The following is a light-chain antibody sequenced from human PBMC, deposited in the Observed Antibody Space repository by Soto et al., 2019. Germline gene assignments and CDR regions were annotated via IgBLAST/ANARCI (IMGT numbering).Light chain of an antibody. CDR3: SSYISTDTSHV. CDR1: SSDVGGYNY. Sequence: QSALTQPASVSGSPGQSITISCTGASSDVGGYNYVSWYQQHPGKAPKLIIYDVSYRPSGVSDRFSGSKSGNTASLTISGLQAEDEADYHYSSYISTDTSHVFGTGTKVTVL. J-gene: IGLJ1*01. CDR2: DVS. V-gene: IGLV2-14*03.